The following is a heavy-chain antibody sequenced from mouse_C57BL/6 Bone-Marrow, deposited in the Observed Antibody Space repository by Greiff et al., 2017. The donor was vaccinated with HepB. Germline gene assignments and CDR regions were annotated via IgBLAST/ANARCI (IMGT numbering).Heavy chain of an antibody. V-gene: IGHV5-12*01. J-gene: IGHJ4*01. CDR1: GFTFSDYY. D-gene: IGHD1-1*02. CDR3: ARHRGYYGPHYYAMDY. Sequence: EVNVVESGGGLVQPGGSLKLSCAASGFTFSDYYMYWVRQTPEKRLEWVAYISNGGGSTYYPDTVKGRCTISRDNAKNTLYLHMSRLKSEDTAMYYCARHRGYYGPHYYAMDYWGQGTSVTVSS. CDR2: ISNGGGST.